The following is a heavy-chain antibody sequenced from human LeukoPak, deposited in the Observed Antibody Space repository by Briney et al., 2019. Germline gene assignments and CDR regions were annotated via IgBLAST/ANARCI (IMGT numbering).Heavy chain of an antibody. Sequence: GGSLRLSCAASGFTFDDYAMHWVRQAPGKGLEWVSLISGDGGSTYYAVSVKGRFTISRDNSKNSLYLQMNSLRTEDTALYYCAKTAYDFWSGQSPFNWFDPWGQGTLVTVSS. D-gene: IGHD3-3*01. CDR3: AKTAYDFWSGQSPFNWFDP. CDR1: GFTFDDYA. CDR2: ISGDGGST. V-gene: IGHV3-43*02. J-gene: IGHJ5*02.